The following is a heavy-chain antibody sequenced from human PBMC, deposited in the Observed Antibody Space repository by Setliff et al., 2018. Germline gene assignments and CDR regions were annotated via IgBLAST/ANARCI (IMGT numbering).Heavy chain of an antibody. V-gene: IGHV4-31*03. J-gene: IGHJ2*01. CDR3: ARVSVFRGLYSGSYVSYFDL. CDR1: GGSISSGGYY. CDR2: IYHSGST. D-gene: IGHD1-26*01. Sequence: LSLTCSVSGGSISSGGYYWGWIRQFPGKGLEWIGNIYHSGSTYYNPSLKSRVTISVDTSKNQFSLKLSSVTAADTAVYYCARVSVFRGLYSGSYVSYFDLWGRGTLVTVSS.